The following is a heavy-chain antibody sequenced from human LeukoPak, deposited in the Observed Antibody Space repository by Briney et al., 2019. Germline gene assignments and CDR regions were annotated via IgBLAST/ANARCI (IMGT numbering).Heavy chain of an antibody. CDR2: INHSGST. J-gene: IGHJ4*02. V-gene: IGHV4-34*01. Sequence: PSETLSLTCAVYGGSFSGYYWSWIRQPPGKGLEWIGEINHSGSTNYNPSLKSRVTISVDTSRNQFSLKLSSVTAADTAVYYCARVGFRLWLLSYWGQGTLVTVSS. CDR3: ARVGFRLWLLSY. CDR1: GGSFSGYY. D-gene: IGHD5-18*01.